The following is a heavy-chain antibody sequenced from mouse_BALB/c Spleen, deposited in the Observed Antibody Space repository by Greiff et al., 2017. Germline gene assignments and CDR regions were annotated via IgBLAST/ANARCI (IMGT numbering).Heavy chain of an antibody. Sequence: EVKGVESGGGLVQPGGSLKLSCAASGFTFSSYGMSWVRQTPDKRLELVATINSNGGSTYYPDSVKGRFTISRDNAKNTLYLQMSSLKSEDTAMYYCAGDRDYRYDAGWFAYWGQGTLVTVSA. CDR1: GFTFSSYG. CDR2: INSNGGST. J-gene: IGHJ3*01. CDR3: AGDRDYRYDAGWFAY. V-gene: IGHV5-6-3*01. D-gene: IGHD2-14*01.